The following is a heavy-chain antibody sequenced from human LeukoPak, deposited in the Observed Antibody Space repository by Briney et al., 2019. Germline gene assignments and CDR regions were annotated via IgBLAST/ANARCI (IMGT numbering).Heavy chain of an antibody. J-gene: IGHJ4*02. Sequence: PSETLSLTCTVSGGSISSYYWSWIRQPPGKGLEWIGYIYYSGSTNYNPSLKSRVTISVDTSKNQFSLKLSSVTAADTAVYYCARHMPPYYFDYWGQGTLVTVSS. CDR3: ARHMPPYYFDY. CDR1: GGSISSYY. D-gene: IGHD2-2*01. V-gene: IGHV4-59*08. CDR2: IYYSGST.